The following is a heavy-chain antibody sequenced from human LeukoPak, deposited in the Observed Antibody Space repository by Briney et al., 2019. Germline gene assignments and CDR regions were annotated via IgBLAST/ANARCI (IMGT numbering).Heavy chain of an antibody. J-gene: IGHJ4*02. Sequence: PGGSLRLSCAGSGFTFSDYYMNWVRQAPGKGLEWVSAISGSGGSTYYADSVKGRFTISRDNSKNTLYLQMNSLRAEDTAVYYCAKSRDSSGYXRYFDYWGQGTLVTVSS. CDR3: AKSRDSSGYXRYFDY. CDR2: ISGSGGST. D-gene: IGHD3-22*01. CDR1: GFTFSDYY. V-gene: IGHV3-23*01.